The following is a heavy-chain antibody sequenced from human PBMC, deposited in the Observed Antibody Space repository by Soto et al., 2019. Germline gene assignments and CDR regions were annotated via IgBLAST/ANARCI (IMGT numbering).Heavy chain of an antibody. D-gene: IGHD3-9*01. CDR3: ARDHYVYDILTGYGYYYGMDV. J-gene: IGHJ6*02. Sequence: SETLSLTCTVSGSSISSGDYYWSWIRKPPGKGLEWIGYIYYSGSTYYNPSLKSRVTISVDTSKNQFSLKLSSVTAADTAVYYCARDHYVYDILTGYGYYYGMDVWGQGTTVT. CDR1: GSSISSGDYY. CDR2: IYYSGST. V-gene: IGHV4-30-4*01.